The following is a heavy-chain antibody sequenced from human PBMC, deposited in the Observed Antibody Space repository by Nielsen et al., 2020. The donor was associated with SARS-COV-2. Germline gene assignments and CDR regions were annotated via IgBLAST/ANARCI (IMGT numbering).Heavy chain of an antibody. J-gene: IGHJ5*02. CDR1: GGSISSYY. CDR2: IYYSGST. D-gene: IGHD2/OR15-2a*01. Sequence: SETLSLTCTVSGGSISSYYWSWIRQPPGKGLEWIGYIYYSGSTNYNPSIKSRVTISVDTSKNQFSLKLSSVTAADTAVYYCARRSTIGSIWFDPWGQGTLVTVSS. CDR3: ARRSTIGSIWFDP. V-gene: IGHV4-59*08.